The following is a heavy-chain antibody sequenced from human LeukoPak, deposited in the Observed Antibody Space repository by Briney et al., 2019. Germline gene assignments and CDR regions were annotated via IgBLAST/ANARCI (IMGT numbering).Heavy chain of an antibody. J-gene: IGHJ4*02. CDR1: GFTFSSSW. CDR3: ARDRCNGGTCYLSVLDY. Sequence: GGSLRLSCAASGFTFSSSWMSWVRQAPGKGLEWVANIKQDGSEKYYVDSVKGRFTISRDNAKNSLYLQMNSLRAEDTAVYYCARDRCNGGTCYLSVLDYWGQGTLVTVSS. D-gene: IGHD2-15*01. V-gene: IGHV3-7*01. CDR2: IKQDGSEK.